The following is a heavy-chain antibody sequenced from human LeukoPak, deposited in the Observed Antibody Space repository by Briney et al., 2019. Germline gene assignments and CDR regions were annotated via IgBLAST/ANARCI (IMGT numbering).Heavy chain of an antibody. V-gene: IGHV3-66*01. CDR3: SREASGDYFED. CDR1: GFTVSSNH. Sequence: PGGSLRLSCAASGFTVSSNHMIWVRRAPGKRLEWVSVLYSGGSTYYADSVKGRFTISRDNSKNTVYLQMNSLRAADTAVYYCSREASGDYFEDWGQGTLVTVSS. J-gene: IGHJ4*02. CDR2: LYSGGST. D-gene: IGHD4-17*01.